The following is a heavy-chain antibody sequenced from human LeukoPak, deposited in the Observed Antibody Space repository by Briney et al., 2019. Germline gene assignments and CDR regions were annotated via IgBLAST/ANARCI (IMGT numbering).Heavy chain of an antibody. Sequence: SETLSLTCTVSVGSISSYYWSWIRQSPGKGLECIGYIYYSGSTNYNPSLKSRVTMSVDTSKNQFSLKLTSVTAADTAVYYCARGEGYFDYWGQGALVTVSS. CDR1: VGSISSYY. V-gene: IGHV4-59*01. CDR3: ARGEGYFDY. J-gene: IGHJ4*02. CDR2: IYYSGST. D-gene: IGHD3-16*01.